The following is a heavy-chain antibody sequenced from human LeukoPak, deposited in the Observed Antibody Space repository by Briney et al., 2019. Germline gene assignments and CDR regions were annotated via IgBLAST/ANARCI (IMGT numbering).Heavy chain of an antibody. D-gene: IGHD3-10*01. CDR2: IYHSGST. Sequence: SQTLSLTCAVSGGSISSGGYSWSWIRQPPGKGLEWIGYIYHSGSTYYNPSLKSRVTISVGRSENQFSLKLSSVTAADTAVYYCARGAGSGSYQPSFDYWGQGTLVTVSS. J-gene: IGHJ4*02. CDR3: ARGAGSGSYQPSFDY. CDR1: GGSISSGGYS. V-gene: IGHV4-30-2*01.